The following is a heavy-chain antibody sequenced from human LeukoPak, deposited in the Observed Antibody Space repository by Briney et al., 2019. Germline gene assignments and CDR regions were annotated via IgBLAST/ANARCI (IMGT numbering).Heavy chain of an antibody. V-gene: IGHV3-11*01. CDR1: GFTFSDYY. CDR2: ISSSGSTI. J-gene: IGHJ4*02. D-gene: IGHD3-22*01. CDR3: ARDPPYYYDSSGYYLFDY. Sequence: GGSLRLSCAASGFTFSDYYMGWIRQAPGKGLEWVSYISSSGSTIYYADSVKGRFTISRDNAKNSLYLQMNSLRAEDTAVYYCARDPPYYYDSSGYYLFDYWGQGTLVTVSS.